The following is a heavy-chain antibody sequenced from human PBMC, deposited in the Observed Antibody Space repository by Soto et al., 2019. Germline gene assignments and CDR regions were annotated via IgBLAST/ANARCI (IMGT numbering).Heavy chain of an antibody. D-gene: IGHD2-2*01. J-gene: IGHJ6*02. CDR3: ARVDRYCSSTSCYYYYGMDV. CDR2: MNPNSGNT. V-gene: IGHV1-8*01. Sequence: GASVKVSCKASGYTFTSYDINWVRQATGQGLEWMGWMNPNSGNTGYAQKFQGRVTMIRNTSISTAYMELSSLRSEDTAVYYCARVDRYCSSTSCYYYYGMDVWGQGTTVTVSS. CDR1: GYTFTSYD.